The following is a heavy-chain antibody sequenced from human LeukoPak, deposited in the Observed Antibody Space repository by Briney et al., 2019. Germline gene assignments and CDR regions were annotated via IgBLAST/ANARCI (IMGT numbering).Heavy chain of an antibody. V-gene: IGHV1-18*01. CDR3: ARHNYDSSGYYEDY. Sequence: ASVKVSCKASGYTFTSYGISWVRQAPGQGLEWMGWISAYNGNTNYAQKLQGRVTMTTDTSTSTAYMELRSLRSDDTAVNYCARHNYDSSGYYEDYWGQGTLVTVSS. CDR2: ISAYNGNT. J-gene: IGHJ4*02. CDR1: GYTFTSYG. D-gene: IGHD3-22*01.